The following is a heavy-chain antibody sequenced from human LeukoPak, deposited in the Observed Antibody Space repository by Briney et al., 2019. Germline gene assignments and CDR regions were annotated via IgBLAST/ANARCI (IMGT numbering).Heavy chain of an antibody. Sequence: GGSLRLSCAVSGVTFSRYWMSWVRQAPGKGLEWVANIKQDGSEKYYVDSVTGRFTIFRDNAKNSLYLQMNSLRAEDTALYYCARDVTMVRGVTYFDCWGQGTLVTVSS. CDR1: GVTFSRYW. D-gene: IGHD3-10*01. CDR3: ARDVTMVRGVTYFDC. V-gene: IGHV3-7*03. CDR2: IKQDGSEK. J-gene: IGHJ4*02.